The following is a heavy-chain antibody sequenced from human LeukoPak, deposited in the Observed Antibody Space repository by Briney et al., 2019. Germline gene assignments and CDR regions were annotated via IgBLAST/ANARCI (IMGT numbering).Heavy chain of an antibody. V-gene: IGHV1-3*01. J-gene: IGHJ4*02. D-gene: IGHD3-10*01. CDR3: TRDAGDYGGSGSYPDY. CDR1: GYTFINFA. Sequence: GASVKVSCKASGYTFINFAINWGRQAPGQRPEWMGWINAGNGNTKYSQKFQGRVTITRDTSASTAYMELSSLTSEDTAVYYCTRDAGDYGGSGSYPDYWGQGTLVTVSS. CDR2: INAGNGNT.